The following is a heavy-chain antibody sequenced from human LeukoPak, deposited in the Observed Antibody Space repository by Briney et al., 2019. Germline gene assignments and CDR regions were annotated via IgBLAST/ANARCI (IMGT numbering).Heavy chain of an antibody. Sequence: SETLSLTCAVYGGSFSGYYWSWIRQPPGKGLEWIGEINHSGSTNYNPSLKSRVTISVDTSKNQFSLKLSSVTAADTAVYYCARVLRRIAAAGTRFVYWGQGTLVTVSS. CDR1: GGSFSGYY. D-gene: IGHD6-13*01. CDR2: INHSGST. V-gene: IGHV4-34*01. J-gene: IGHJ4*02. CDR3: ARVLRRIAAAGTRFVY.